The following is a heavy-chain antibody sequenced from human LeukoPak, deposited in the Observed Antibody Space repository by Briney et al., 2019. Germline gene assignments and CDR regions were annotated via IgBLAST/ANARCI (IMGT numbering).Heavy chain of an antibody. J-gene: IGHJ6*03. D-gene: IGHD6-6*01. CDR1: GYTFTNYD. V-gene: IGHV1-18*01. CDR2: ISPYNGNT. CDR3: ATDHRQSSSSSYYYFMEV. Sequence: ASVKVSCKASGYTFTNYDISWVRQAPGQGLEWMGWISPYNGNTNYAQKFQGRVTMTTHTSTSTAYMELRSLRSDDTAVYYCATDHRQSSSSSYYYFMEVWGTGTPVTVSS.